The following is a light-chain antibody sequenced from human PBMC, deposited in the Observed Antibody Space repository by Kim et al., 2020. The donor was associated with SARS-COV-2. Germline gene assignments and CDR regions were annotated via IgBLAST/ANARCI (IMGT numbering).Light chain of an antibody. CDR1: QSVRTY. CDR2: DAS. Sequence: LSPGERATLSCRASQSVRTYLAWYQQKPGQAPRLLIYDASTRATGIPARFSGSGSGTDFTLTISSLEPEDFAVYYCHQRSNWPLTFGGGTKVDIK. V-gene: IGKV3-11*01. J-gene: IGKJ4*01. CDR3: HQRSNWPLT.